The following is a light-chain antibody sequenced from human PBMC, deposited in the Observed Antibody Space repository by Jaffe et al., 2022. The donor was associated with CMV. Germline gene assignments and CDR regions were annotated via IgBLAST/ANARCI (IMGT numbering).Light chain of an antibody. CDR2: RTS. CDR3: QQYNKRQT. V-gene: IGKV3-15*01. J-gene: IGKJ2*01. Sequence: EIVMTQSPATLSVSPGERATLSCRASESVSTNLAWYQHKPGQAPKLLIYRTSTRATDIPARFSGSGSGTEFTLTISSLQSEDFAVYYCQQYNKRQTFGQGTKLEIK. CDR1: ESVSTN.